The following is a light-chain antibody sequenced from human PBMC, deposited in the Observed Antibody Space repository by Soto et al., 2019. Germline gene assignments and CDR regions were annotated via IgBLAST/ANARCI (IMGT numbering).Light chain of an antibody. J-gene: IGLJ2*01. Sequence: QSALTQPASVSGSPGQSITISCTGTSSDVGGYNYVSWYQQHPGKAPKLMIYDVSNRPSGVSNRFSGSKSGNTASLTLSGLQAEDEAAYYCSSYTSSSTLVFGGGTMVTVL. CDR2: DVS. V-gene: IGLV2-14*01. CDR3: SSYTSSSTLV. CDR1: SSDVGGYNY.